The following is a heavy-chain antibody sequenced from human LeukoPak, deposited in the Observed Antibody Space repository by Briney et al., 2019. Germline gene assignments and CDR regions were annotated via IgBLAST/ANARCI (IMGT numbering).Heavy chain of an antibody. CDR1: GFTVSSNY. J-gene: IGHJ4*02. D-gene: IGHD6-13*01. CDR3: ARESESSPPGDY. Sequence: GGSLRLSCAASGFTVSSNYMSWVRQAPGKGLEWVSVIYSGGSTYYADSVKGRFTISRDNSKNTLYLQMNSLRAEDTAVYYCARESESSPPGDYWGQGTLVTVSS. V-gene: IGHV3-53*01. CDR2: IYSGGST.